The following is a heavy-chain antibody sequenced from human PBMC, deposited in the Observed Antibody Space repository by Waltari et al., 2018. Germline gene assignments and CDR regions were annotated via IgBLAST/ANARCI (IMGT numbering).Heavy chain of an antibody. Sequence: QVQLVQSGAEVTKPGASVKASCKPSSYTSTDYHIHWVLQAPGQGLEWMGWINPKSGGTYDAQTFQGWVTMTRDTSTSTVYMELSSLKSDDTAVYYCARRSCTGECYAPYVYWGQGSLVTVSS. CDR2: INPKSGGT. CDR1: SYTSTDYH. D-gene: IGHD2-8*02. CDR3: ARRSCTGECYAPYVY. J-gene: IGHJ4*02. V-gene: IGHV1-2*04.